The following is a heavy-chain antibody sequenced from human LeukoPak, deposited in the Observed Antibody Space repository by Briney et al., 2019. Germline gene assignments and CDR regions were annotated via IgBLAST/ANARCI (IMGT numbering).Heavy chain of an antibody. CDR2: IRKDGSVI. J-gene: IGHJ6*03. Sequence: GGSLRLSCAASGFTFSRYWMAWVRQAPGKGLEWVANIRKDGSVINYLDSVKGRFTISRDNTKQSLYLQMNSLRAEDTAVYYCARDYGFYSSGYYYYYMDVWGKGTTVTVSS. V-gene: IGHV3-7*01. CDR1: GFTFSRYW. CDR3: ARDYGFYSSGYYYYYMDV. D-gene: IGHD2-15*01.